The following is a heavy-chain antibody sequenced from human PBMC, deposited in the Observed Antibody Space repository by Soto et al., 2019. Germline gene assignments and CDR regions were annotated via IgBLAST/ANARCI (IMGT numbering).Heavy chain of an antibody. CDR3: ASGRYYYDSSGYYPFSQFVYFDY. CDR2: IIPIFGTA. CDR1: GGTFSSYA. D-gene: IGHD3-22*01. V-gene: IGHV1-69*13. Sequence: GASVKVSCKASGGTFSSYAISWVRQAPGQGLEWMGGIIPIFGTANYAQKFQGRVTITADESTSTAYMELSSLRSEDTAVYYCASGRYYYDSSGYYPFSQFVYFDYWGQGTLVTVSS. J-gene: IGHJ4*02.